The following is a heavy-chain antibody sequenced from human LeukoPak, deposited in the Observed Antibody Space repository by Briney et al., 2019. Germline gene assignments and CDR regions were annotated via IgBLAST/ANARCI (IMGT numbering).Heavy chain of an antibody. CDR1: GFTFSSHW. V-gene: IGHV3-74*01. D-gene: IGHD3-22*01. J-gene: IGHJ4*02. CDR3: ARDIYDSSGYGGDY. CDR2: INSDGSYT. Sequence: PGGSLRLSCAASGFTFSSHWMHWVRQAPGKGLAWVSHINSDGSYTSYADCVKGRFTISRDNAKNTLYLQMNSLRAEDTAVYYCARDIYDSSGYGGDYWGQGTLVTVSS.